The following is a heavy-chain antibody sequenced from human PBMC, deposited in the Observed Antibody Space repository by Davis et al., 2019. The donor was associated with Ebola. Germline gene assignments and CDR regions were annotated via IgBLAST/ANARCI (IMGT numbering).Heavy chain of an antibody. CDR1: GFTFSSYA. Sequence: GESLKISCAASGFTFSSYAMSWVRQAPGKGLEWVGVTRSKLYGGTTKYAASVKGRFTVSRDDSKSIAYLQMNSLKTEDTAVYYCIRTERGFDYWGQGTLVTVSS. V-gene: IGHV3-49*04. CDR2: TRSKLYGGTT. J-gene: IGHJ4*02. CDR3: IRTERGFDY.